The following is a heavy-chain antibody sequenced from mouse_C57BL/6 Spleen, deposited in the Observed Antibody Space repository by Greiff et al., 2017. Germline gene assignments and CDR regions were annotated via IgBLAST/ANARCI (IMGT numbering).Heavy chain of an antibody. CDR1: GYTFTSYW. CDR3: TRVVTARRTTWFAD. D-gene: IGHD3-3*01. Sequence: VQLQQSGTVLARPGASVKLSCKPSGYTFTSYWMHWVKQRPGQGLEWIGAIYPGNGDTSYNQKFKGKAKLTAVTSSSTAYMELSSLTYEDYAVYDCTRVVTARRTTWFADWGKGTMVTVS. CDR2: IYPGNGDT. J-gene: IGHJ3*01. V-gene: IGHV1-5*01.